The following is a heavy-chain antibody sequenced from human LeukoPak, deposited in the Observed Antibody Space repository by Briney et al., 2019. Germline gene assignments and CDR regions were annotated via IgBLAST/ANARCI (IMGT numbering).Heavy chain of an antibody. CDR1: GGSISSSSYY. V-gene: IGHV4-39*07. D-gene: IGHD6-19*01. CDR2: IYYSGST. Sequence: SETLSLTCTVSGGSISSSSYYWGWIRQPPGKGLEWIVNIYYSGSTYYNPSLKSRVTISVDTSKNQFSLKLSSVTAADTAVYYCARLVSGWYFSSSGRYYFDYWGQGTLVTVSS. CDR3: ARLVSGWYFSSSGRYYFDY. J-gene: IGHJ4*02.